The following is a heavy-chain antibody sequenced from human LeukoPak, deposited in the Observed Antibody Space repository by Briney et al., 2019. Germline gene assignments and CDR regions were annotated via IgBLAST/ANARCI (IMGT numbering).Heavy chain of an antibody. CDR1: GGSISSSSYY. V-gene: IGHV4-39*01. Sequence: PSETLSLTCTVSGGSISSSSYYWGWIRQPPGKGLEWMGSIYYSGRTYYNMSLKSRVTISIDTSKNQFSLNLNSVTAADTAVYYCARRRYYDSTGYLDWGQGTLVTVSS. CDR3: ARRRYYDSTGYLD. D-gene: IGHD3-22*01. CDR2: IYYSGRT. J-gene: IGHJ1*01.